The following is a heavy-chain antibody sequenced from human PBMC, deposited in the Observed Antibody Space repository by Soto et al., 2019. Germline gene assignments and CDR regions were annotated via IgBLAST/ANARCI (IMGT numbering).Heavy chain of an antibody. D-gene: IGHD2-15*01. J-gene: IGHJ6*02. CDR1: GFTFSIYA. Sequence: QVQLVESGGGVVQPGRSLRLSCAASGFTFSIYAMHWVRQAPGKGLECVAVISYDGSNKFYRDSVKGRFTISRDNSKNTLYRKINSRRYEDTAVYYCARGNREDIAVVIGARPGEYGVDVWGQGTTVTVSS. CDR2: ISYDGSNK. CDR3: ARGNREDIAVVIGARPGEYGVDV. V-gene: IGHV3-30-3*01.